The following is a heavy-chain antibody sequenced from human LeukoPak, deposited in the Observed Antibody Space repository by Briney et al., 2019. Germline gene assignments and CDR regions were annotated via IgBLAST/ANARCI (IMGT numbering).Heavy chain of an antibody. Sequence: PGRSLRLSCAASGFTFDDYAMHWVRQAPGKGLEWVSAISGSGGSTYYADSVKGRFTISRDNSKNTLYLQMNSLRAEDTAVYYCAKDLFGWQPWGQGTLVTVSS. D-gene: IGHD6-19*01. J-gene: IGHJ5*02. V-gene: IGHV3-23*01. CDR2: ISGSGGST. CDR3: AKDLFGWQP. CDR1: GFTFDDYA.